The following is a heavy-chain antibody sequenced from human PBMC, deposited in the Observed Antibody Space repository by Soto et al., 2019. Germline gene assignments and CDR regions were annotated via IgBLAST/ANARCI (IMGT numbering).Heavy chain of an antibody. CDR2: IIPIFGTA. CDR1: GGTFSSYA. Sequence: SVKVSCKASGGTFSSYAISWVRQAPGQGLEWMGGIIPIFGTANYAQKFQGRVTITADKSTSTAYMELSSLRSEDTAVYYCARDGSDGDYVWFDPWGQGTLVTVSS. D-gene: IGHD4-17*01. CDR3: ARDGSDGDYVWFDP. J-gene: IGHJ5*02. V-gene: IGHV1-69*06.